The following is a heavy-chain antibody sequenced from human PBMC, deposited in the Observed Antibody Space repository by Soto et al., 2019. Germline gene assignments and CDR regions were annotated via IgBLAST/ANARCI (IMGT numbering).Heavy chain of an antibody. J-gene: IGHJ3*02. D-gene: IGHD1-26*01. CDR2: IYYSGST. CDR3: ARPFGAIDAFDI. V-gene: IGHV4-31*03. Sequence: LSLTCTVSGGSISSGGYYWSWIRQHPGKGLEWIGYIYYSGSTYYNPSLKSRVTISVDTSKNQFSLKLSSVTAADTAVYYCARPFGAIDAFDIWGQGTMVTVSS. CDR1: GGSISSGGYY.